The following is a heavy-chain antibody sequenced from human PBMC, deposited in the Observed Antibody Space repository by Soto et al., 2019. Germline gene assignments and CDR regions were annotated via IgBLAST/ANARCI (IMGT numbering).Heavy chain of an antibody. CDR2: IYYSGST. J-gene: IGHJ5*02. V-gene: IGHV4-39*01. CDR1: GGSISSSSYY. D-gene: IGHD1-7*01. CDR3: ARLISWNYEGNWFDP. Sequence: SETLSLTCTVSGGSISSSSYYWGWIRQPPGKGLEWIGSIYYSGSTYYNPSLKSRVTISVDTSKNQFSLKLSSVTAADTAVYYCARLISWNYEGNWFDPWGQGTLVTASS.